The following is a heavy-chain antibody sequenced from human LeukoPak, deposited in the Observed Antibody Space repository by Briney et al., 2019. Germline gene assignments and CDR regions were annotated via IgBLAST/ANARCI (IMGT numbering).Heavy chain of an antibody. CDR2: IGRGGRAI. Sequence: GGSLGLSCAASGFSLSDYEMNCVRQTPDKGLEWVSYIGRGGRAIYYADSVKGRFTISRDDAQNTLHLQMRSLRVEDTAVYYCATLGPTWGQGTLVTVSS. V-gene: IGHV3-48*03. CDR1: GFSLSDYE. J-gene: IGHJ4*02. CDR3: ATLGPT. D-gene: IGHD1-26*01.